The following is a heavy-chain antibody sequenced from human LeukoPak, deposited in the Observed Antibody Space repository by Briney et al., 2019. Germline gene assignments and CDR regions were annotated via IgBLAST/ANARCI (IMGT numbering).Heavy chain of an antibody. CDR3: ARAPSPASYAMDV. V-gene: IGHV1-8*01. Sequence: ALVKVSCKAPGNNLRSFDGKLGRPATGQRVGWVGWMNPNSGSTGYAQEFQGRVTMTRNTSINTAYMEVSGLTSEDTAVYYCARAPSPASYAMDVWGQGTTVTVSS. CDR1: GNNLRSFD. CDR2: MNPNSGST. J-gene: IGHJ6*02.